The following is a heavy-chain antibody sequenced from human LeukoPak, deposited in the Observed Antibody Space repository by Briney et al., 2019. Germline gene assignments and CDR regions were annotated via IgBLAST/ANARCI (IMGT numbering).Heavy chain of an antibody. Sequence: GGSLRLSCAASGFTFSSYGMSWVRQAPGKGLEWVSAISGSGGSTYYADSVKGRFTISRDNSKNTVYLQVNSLRAEDTAVFYCAKDRAWLQYWSWGQGALVTVSS. J-gene: IGHJ4*02. V-gene: IGHV3-23*01. CDR2: ISGSGGST. D-gene: IGHD4-11*01. CDR3: AKDRAWLQYWS. CDR1: GFTFSSYG.